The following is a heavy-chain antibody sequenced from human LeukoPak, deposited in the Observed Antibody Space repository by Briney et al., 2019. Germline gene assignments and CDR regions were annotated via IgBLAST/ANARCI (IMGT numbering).Heavy chain of an antibody. D-gene: IGHD3-10*01. V-gene: IGHV3-74*01. J-gene: IGHJ4*02. CDR3: AKDRVLGSGSSDY. Sequence: GGSLRLSCAASGLIFSDYWMHWVRQAPGKGLVWVSRIRGDGGDTSYADSVKGRFTVSRDNAKNTLYLQMNSLRAEDTAVYFCAKDRVLGSGSSDYWGQGTLVTVCS. CDR1: GLIFSDYW. CDR2: IRGDGGDT.